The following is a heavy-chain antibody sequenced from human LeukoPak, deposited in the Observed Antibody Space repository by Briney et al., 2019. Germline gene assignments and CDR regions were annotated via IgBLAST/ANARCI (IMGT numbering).Heavy chain of an antibody. CDR1: GFTFSDYY. J-gene: IGHJ4*02. CDR3: ARVCSGNGCLIPD. Sequence: GGSLRLSCAASGFTFSDYYMSWIRQAPGKGLVWLSRINEDGTHIYYADFVKGRFTISRDNAKNTVYLQINSLRDEDTAVYYCARVCSGNGCLIPDWGQGTLVTVSS. CDR2: INEDGTHI. V-gene: IGHV3-74*01. D-gene: IGHD3-3*01.